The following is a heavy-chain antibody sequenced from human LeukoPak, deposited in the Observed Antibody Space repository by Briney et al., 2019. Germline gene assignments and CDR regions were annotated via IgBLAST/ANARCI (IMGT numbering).Heavy chain of an antibody. D-gene: IGHD2-2*01. CDR3: ARVDEDIVVVPAAMPFYYYYGMDV. CDR1: GFTFSSYA. CDR2: IKQDGSEK. J-gene: IGHJ6*04. Sequence: GGSLRLSCAASGFTFSSYAMSWVRQAPGKGLEWVANIKQDGSEKYYVDSVKGRFTISRDNAKNSLYLQMNSLRAEDTAVYYCARVDEDIVVVPAAMPFYYYYGMDVWGKGTTVTVSS. V-gene: IGHV3-7*03.